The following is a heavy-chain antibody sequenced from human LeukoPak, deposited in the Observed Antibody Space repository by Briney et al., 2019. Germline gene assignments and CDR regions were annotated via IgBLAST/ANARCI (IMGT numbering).Heavy chain of an antibody. CDR1: GFTFSSYA. J-gene: IGHJ4*02. V-gene: IGHV3-23*01. D-gene: IGHD3-9*01. CDR3: AKMGPRYFDWSVDF. CDR2: ISGSGGST. Sequence: GGSLRLSCAASGFTFSSYAMSWVRQAPGKGLEWVSTISGSGGSTYYADSVRGRFTISRGNSKNTLSLQMNSLRAEDTAVYYCAKMGPRYFDWSVDFWGQGTLVTVSS.